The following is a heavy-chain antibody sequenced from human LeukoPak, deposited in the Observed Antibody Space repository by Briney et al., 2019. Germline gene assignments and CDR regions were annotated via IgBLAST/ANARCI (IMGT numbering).Heavy chain of an antibody. J-gene: IGHJ1*01. Sequence: GESLKISCKGSGYSFTNYWIGWVRQMPGKGVEWMVLIYPGDSDTRYIPPFQGQVTISADKSISTAYLHGSSLKASDTAMYYCARRGIAVAGTPAEYFQHWGQGTLVTVSS. CDR3: ARRGIAVAGTPAEYFQH. CDR1: GYSFTNYW. CDR2: IYPGDSDT. D-gene: IGHD6-19*01. V-gene: IGHV5-51*01.